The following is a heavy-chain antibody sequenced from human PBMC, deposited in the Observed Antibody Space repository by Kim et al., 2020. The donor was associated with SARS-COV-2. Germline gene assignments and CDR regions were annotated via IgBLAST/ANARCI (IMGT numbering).Heavy chain of an antibody. D-gene: IGHD2-15*01. V-gene: IGHV3-11*04. CDR2: I. J-gene: IGHJ4*02. CDR3: ARSRGGGNDY. Sequence: IYYADSVKGRFTISRDNAKNSLYLQMNSLRAEDTAVYYCARSRGGGNDYWGQGTLVTVSS.